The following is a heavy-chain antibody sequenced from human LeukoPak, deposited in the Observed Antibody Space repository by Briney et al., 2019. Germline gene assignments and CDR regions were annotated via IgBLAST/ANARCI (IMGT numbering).Heavy chain of an antibody. CDR3: ARGDIVVVTATYYFDY. D-gene: IGHD2-21*02. Sequence: SETLSLTCTVSGGSISSGSYYWSWIRQPPGKGLEWIGCIYHSGSTYYNPSLKSRVTISVDTSKNQFSLKLSSVTAADTAVYYCARGDIVVVTATYYFDYWGQGTLVTVSS. CDR1: GGSISSGSYY. CDR2: IYHSGST. J-gene: IGHJ4*02. V-gene: IGHV4-39*07.